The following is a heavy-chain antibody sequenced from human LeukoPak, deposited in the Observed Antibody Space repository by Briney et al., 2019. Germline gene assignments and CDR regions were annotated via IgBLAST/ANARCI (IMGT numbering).Heavy chain of an antibody. V-gene: IGHV3-11*04. CDR2: ISSSGSSI. CDR3: ARYYDFWSGYYYHY. J-gene: IGHJ4*02. D-gene: IGHD3-3*01. CDR1: GLTFSDYY. Sequence: PGGSLRLSCAASGLTFSDYYMSWIRQAPGKGLEWVSYISSSGSSIFYADSVKGRFTISRDNAKNSLYLQMNSLRAGDTAVYYCARYYDFWSGYYYHYWGQGTLVTVSS.